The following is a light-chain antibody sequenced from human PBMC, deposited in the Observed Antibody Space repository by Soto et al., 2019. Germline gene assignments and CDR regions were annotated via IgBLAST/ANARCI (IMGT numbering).Light chain of an antibody. CDR3: QQRNNWPLT. CDR2: DAS. V-gene: IGKV3-11*01. Sequence: EIVLTQSPATLSLSPGERATLSCRASQSISSHLAWYQHKPGQAPRLLMYDASNRATGIPARFSGGGSGTDFPLTISSLEPEDLAVYYCQQRNNWPLTFGGETKVEIK. J-gene: IGKJ4*01. CDR1: QSISSH.